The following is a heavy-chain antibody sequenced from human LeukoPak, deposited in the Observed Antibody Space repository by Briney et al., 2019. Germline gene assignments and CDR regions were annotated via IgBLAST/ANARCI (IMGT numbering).Heavy chain of an antibody. J-gene: IGHJ4*02. V-gene: IGHV1-69*13. CDR2: IIPIFGTA. Sequence: GASVKVSCKASGGTFSSYAISWVRQAPGQGLEWMGGIIPIFGTANYAQKFQGRVTITADESTSTAYMELSSLRSEDTAVYYCARGIAAAGTLWVFDYWGQGTLVTVSS. CDR1: GGTFSSYA. D-gene: IGHD6-13*01. CDR3: ARGIAAAGTLWVFDY.